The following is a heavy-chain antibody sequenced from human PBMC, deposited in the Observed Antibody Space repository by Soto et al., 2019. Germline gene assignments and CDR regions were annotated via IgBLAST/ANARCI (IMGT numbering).Heavy chain of an antibody. Sequence: QLQLQESGPGLVKPSETLSLTCTVSGDSISTRSNYWGWIRQPPGKGLEWIGSIYYSGGTYYNPSLKSRVTISVDTSKNQFSLRLSSVTAADTAVYYCAREGPPIRAHNPPEYFQLWGQGTLVTVSS. CDR1: GDSISTRSNY. V-gene: IGHV4-39*02. J-gene: IGHJ1*01. CDR2: IYYSGGT. D-gene: IGHD1-1*01. CDR3: AREGPPIRAHNPPEYFQL.